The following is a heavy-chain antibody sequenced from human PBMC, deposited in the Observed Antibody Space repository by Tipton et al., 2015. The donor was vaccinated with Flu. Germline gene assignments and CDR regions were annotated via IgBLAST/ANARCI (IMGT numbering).Heavy chain of an antibody. J-gene: IGHJ6*02. CDR3: AKDRCSRGRCSVDYSDGMDV. V-gene: IGHV3-30*18. Sequence: SLRLSCEASGFPFMNYGMHWVRQAPGKGLEWVALISYDGSQTYYADPVKGRFSISRDNSKNTLYLQMDNLRDEDTAVYYCAKDRCSRGRCSVDYSDGMDVWGQGTTVSVSS. CDR2: ISYDGSQT. CDR1: GFPFMNYG. D-gene: IGHD2-2*01.